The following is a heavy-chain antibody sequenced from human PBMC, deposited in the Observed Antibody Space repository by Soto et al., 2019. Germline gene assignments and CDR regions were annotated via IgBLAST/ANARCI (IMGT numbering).Heavy chain of an antibody. CDR2: IYYSGST. D-gene: IGHD4-17*01. J-gene: IGHJ6*02. Sequence: QLQLQESGPGLVKPAETLSLTCTVSGASITSSTYYWGWIRQPPGKGLEWIGSIYYSGSTYYNPSRRGRVTISVDTSKNQVSLNLTSVTAADTAEYYCAKDYGDYKSYYGMDVWRQGTTVTVSS. V-gene: IGHV4-39*01. CDR3: AKDYGDYKSYYGMDV. CDR1: GASITSSTYY.